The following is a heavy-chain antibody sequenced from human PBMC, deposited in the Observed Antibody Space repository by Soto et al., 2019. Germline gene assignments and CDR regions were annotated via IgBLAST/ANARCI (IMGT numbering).Heavy chain of an antibody. J-gene: IGHJ4*02. CDR3: ARHALDGPPGDY. CDR2: IYYSGST. Sequence: SETLSLTCTVSGGSISSISYYWGWIRHPPGKGLEWIGSIYYSGSTYYNPSLKSRVTISADTSKNQFSLKLSSVTAADTAVYYCARHALDGPPGDYWGQGTLVTVSS. CDR1: GGSISSISYY. V-gene: IGHV4-39*01. D-gene: IGHD4-17*01.